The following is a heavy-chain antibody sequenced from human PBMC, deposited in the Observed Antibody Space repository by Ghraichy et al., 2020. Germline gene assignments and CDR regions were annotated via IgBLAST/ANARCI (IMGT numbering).Heavy chain of an antibody. D-gene: IGHD5-12*01. Sequence: SVKVSCKASGGTFSSYAISWVRQAPGQGLEWMGGIIPIFGTANYAQKFQGRVTITADESTSTAYMELSSLRSEDTAVYYCARYGGDIVATIVPYGMDVWGQGTTVTVSS. CDR2: IIPIFGTA. CDR3: ARYGGDIVATIVPYGMDV. V-gene: IGHV1-69*13. J-gene: IGHJ6*02. CDR1: GGTFSSYA.